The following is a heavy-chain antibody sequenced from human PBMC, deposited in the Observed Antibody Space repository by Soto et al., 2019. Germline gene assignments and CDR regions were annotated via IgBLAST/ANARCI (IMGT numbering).Heavy chain of an antibody. Sequence: GASGQVSCKASGGTCRSYAIRLLRQAPVQVLEWMVGIIPIFGTANYAQKFQGRVTITADESTSTAYMELSSLRSEDTAVYYCARDRLTINYDTEGGGFDYWGQGTLVTVSS. V-gene: IGHV1-69*13. CDR1: GGTCRSYA. J-gene: IGHJ4*02. CDR2: IIPIFGTA. D-gene: IGHD3-16*01. CDR3: ARDRLTINYDTEGGGFDY.